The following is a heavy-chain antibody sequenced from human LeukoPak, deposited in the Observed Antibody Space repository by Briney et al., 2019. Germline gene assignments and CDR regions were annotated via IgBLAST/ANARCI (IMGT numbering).Heavy chain of an antibody. CDR3: ARAGSSYGSGSYYYMDV. J-gene: IGHJ6*03. CDR2: ISAYNGNT. V-gene: IGHV1-18*01. D-gene: IGHD3-10*01. Sequence: ASVKVSCNASGYTFTSYGISWVRQAPGQGLEWMGWISAYNGNTHYAQKLQGRVTMTTDTSTSTAYMELRSLRSDDTAVYYCARAGSSYGSGSYYYMDVWGKGTTVTVSS. CDR1: GYTFTSYG.